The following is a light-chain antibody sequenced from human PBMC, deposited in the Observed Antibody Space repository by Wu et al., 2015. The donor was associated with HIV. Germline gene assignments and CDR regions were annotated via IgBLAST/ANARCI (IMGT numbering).Light chain of an antibody. Sequence: QKSGQAPKLLIYSASSRATDIPDRFIGRGSGTEFTLTIAKVEPDDFAVYHCQQYGGTSPTFGQGTRL. CDR2: SAS. CDR3: QQYGGTSPT. J-gene: IGKJ5*01. V-gene: IGKV3-20*01.